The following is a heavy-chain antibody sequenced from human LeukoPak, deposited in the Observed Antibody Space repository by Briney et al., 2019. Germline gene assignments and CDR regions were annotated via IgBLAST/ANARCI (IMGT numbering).Heavy chain of an antibody. CDR3: ARAGDGSI. CDR2: MYTSGNT. CDR1: GGSISSGGYY. D-gene: IGHD5-24*01. J-gene: IGHJ3*02. Sequence: PSETLSLTCTVSGGSISSGGYYWSWIRQPAGKGLEWIGRMYTSGNTNYNPSLKSRATISLDTSKNQFSLKLSSVTAADTAVYYCARAGDGSIWGQGTMVTVSS. V-gene: IGHV4-61*02.